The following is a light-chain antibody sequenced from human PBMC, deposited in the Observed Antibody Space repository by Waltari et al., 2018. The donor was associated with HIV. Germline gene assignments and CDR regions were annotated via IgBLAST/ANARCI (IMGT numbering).Light chain of an antibody. Sequence: EIVLTQSPGTLSLSPGERATLSCRASQSVSSNSLAWYQQKPGQAPRLLFYGASSRATGIPDRFSGSGSGTDFTLTISRLEPEDFAVYSCQQYGTLPFTFGPGTKVDFK. CDR3: QQYGTLPFT. CDR2: GAS. V-gene: IGKV3-20*01. J-gene: IGKJ3*01. CDR1: QSVSSNS.